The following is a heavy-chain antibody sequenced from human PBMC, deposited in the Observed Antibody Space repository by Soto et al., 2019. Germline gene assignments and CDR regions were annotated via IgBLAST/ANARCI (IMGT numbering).Heavy chain of an antibody. CDR3: AREDSIIIPAVSDF. Sequence: PGGSLRLSCVVPGFTFNNYGINWVRQAPGKGLQWVSSVSKSSYTYYSASVKGRFTISRDNAKNSVSLQMNNLRAEDTAVYYCAREDSIIIPAVSDFWGQGTLVTVS. D-gene: IGHD2-2*01. V-gene: IGHV3-21*01. CDR2: VSKSSYT. J-gene: IGHJ4*02. CDR1: GFTFNNYG.